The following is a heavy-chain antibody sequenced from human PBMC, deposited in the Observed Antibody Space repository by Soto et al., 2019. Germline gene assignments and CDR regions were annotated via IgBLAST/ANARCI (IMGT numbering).Heavy chain of an antibody. CDR1: GFTVGRFA. J-gene: IGHJ4*02. CDR2: ISGMGGRT. Sequence: GGALRLSCADSGFTVGRFAMSWFRQATGKGLEWVSAISGMGGRTYYADSVKGRLTISRDNSKNTLYLQINSLRAEDTAVYCCAKDKDIVATIYFDYWGQGTLVTVSS. D-gene: IGHD5-12*01. V-gene: IGHV3-23*01. CDR3: AKDKDIVATIYFDY.